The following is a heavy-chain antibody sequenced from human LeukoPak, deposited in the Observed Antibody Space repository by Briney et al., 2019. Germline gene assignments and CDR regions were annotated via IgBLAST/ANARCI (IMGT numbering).Heavy chain of an antibody. CDR1: GGSISSYY. D-gene: IGHD2-15*01. Sequence: SETLSLTCTVSGGSISSYYWSWIRQPPGKGLEWIGYIYYSGSTNYNPSLKSRVTISVDTSKNQFSLKLSSVTAADTAVYYCARTPYYYYMDVWGKGTTVTISS. J-gene: IGHJ6*03. CDR3: ARTPYYYYMDV. V-gene: IGHV4-59*01. CDR2: IYYSGST.